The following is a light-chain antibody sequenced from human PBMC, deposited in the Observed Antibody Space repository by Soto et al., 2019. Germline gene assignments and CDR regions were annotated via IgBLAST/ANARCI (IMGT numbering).Light chain of an antibody. CDR2: AAS. CDR1: QGISSY. CDR3: QQYYSYPRT. J-gene: IGKJ1*01. V-gene: IGKV1-8*01. Sequence: AIRMTQSPSSLSASTGDRVTITCRASQGISSYLAWYQQNPGKAPKLLIYAASTYQSGVPSRFSGSGSGTDFTLTIGCLQSEDFATYYCQQYYSYPRTFGQGTKVEIK.